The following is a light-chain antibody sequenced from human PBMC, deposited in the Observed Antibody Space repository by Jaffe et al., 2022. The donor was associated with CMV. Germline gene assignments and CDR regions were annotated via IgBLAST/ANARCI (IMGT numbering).Light chain of an antibody. Sequence: DIQMTQSPSSLSASVGDRVTITCRASQNISSYLNWYQQKPGKAPKLLIYAASSSQSGVPSRFSGSGSGTDFTLTISSLQPEDFATYYCQQSYRTPPTFGPGTRVDI. CDR1: QNISSY. J-gene: IGKJ3*01. V-gene: IGKV1-39*01. CDR2: AAS. CDR3: QQSYRTPPT.